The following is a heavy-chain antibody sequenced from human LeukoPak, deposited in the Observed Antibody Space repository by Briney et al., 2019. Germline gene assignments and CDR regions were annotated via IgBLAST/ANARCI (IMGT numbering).Heavy chain of an antibody. CDR3: ARGKQQLVPYYYYYGMDV. V-gene: IGHV4-39*01. Sequence: SETLSLTCTVSGGXISSSSYYWGWIRQPPGKGLEWIGSIYYSGSTYYNPSLKSRVTISVDTSKNQFSLKLSSVTAADTAVYYCARGKQQLVPYYYYYGMDVWGQGTTVTVSS. D-gene: IGHD6-13*01. CDR2: IYYSGST. CDR1: GGXISSSSYY. J-gene: IGHJ6*02.